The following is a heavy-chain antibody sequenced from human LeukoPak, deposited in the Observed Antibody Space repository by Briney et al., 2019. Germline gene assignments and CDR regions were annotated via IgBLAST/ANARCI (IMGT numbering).Heavy chain of an antibody. D-gene: IGHD3-16*01. CDR3: ASHYG. CDR2: IHMDHRT. J-gene: IGHJ4*02. CDR1: GLTVSSNF. V-gene: IGHV3-53*01. Sequence: GSLRLSCAASGLTVSSNFMHWVRQAPGEGLEWVAGIHMDHRTFYADSVKGRFTISRDNSANTMYLQMNSLRAEDTAIFYCASHYGGGQGTPVTVSS.